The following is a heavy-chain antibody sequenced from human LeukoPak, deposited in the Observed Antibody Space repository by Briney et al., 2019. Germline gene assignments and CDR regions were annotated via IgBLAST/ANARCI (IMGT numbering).Heavy chain of an antibody. CDR3: ARGASNRFDY. CDR1: GFTFSNYW. J-gene: IGHJ4*02. Sequence: GGSLRLSCAASGFTFSNYWMHWVRQAPGKGLVWVSRIYTDGSRANYADSVKGRFTISRDNAKNTLYLQMNSLRGEDTAVYYCARGASNRFDYWGQGTLVTVSS. V-gene: IGHV3-74*01. CDR2: IYTDGSRA. D-gene: IGHD1-14*01.